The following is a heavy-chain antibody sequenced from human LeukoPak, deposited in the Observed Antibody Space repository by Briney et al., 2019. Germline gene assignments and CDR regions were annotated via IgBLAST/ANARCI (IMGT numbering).Heavy chain of an antibody. Sequence: GGSLRLSCAASGFTFSSYWMHWXRQAPGKGLVWVSHTNSDGSSTTYADSVKGRFTIXRDNAKNTLYLQMNSLRAEDTAVYYCARGAGGAIWGQGTLVTVSS. CDR1: GFTFSSYW. D-gene: IGHD2-21*01. CDR2: TNSDGSST. J-gene: IGHJ4*02. V-gene: IGHV3-74*01. CDR3: ARGAGGAI.